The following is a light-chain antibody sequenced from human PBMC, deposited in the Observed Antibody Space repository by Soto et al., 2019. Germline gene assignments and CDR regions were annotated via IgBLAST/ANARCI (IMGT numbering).Light chain of an antibody. J-gene: IGKJ1*01. Sequence: EIVLTQSPGTLSLSPGERATLSCRASQNIISTYLAWYQQKPGQAPRLLISGASSRATGIPDRFIGTGSGTDFTLTISRLEPEDFAVYYCQHYGSSPQTFGQGTKVEIK. CDR3: QHYGSSPQT. CDR2: GAS. CDR1: QNIISTY. V-gene: IGKV3-20*01.